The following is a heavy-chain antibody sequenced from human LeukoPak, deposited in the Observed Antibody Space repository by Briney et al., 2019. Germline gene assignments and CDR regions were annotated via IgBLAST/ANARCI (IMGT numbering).Heavy chain of an antibody. CDR3: ATGIAVAHPTDRRPTGPRKREY. V-gene: IGHV1-24*01. J-gene: IGHJ4*02. Sequence: ASVKVSCKVSGHTLTELSMHWVRQAPGKGLEWMGGFDPEDGVTIYAQKFQGRVTMTEDTSTDTAYMELSILRSEDTAVYDCATGIAVAHPTDRRPTGPRKREYWGQGTLVTVSS. CDR2: FDPEDGVT. CDR1: GHTLTELS. D-gene: IGHD6-19*01.